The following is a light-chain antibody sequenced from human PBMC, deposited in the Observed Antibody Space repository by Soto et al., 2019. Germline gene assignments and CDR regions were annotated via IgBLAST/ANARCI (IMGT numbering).Light chain of an antibody. J-gene: IGLJ2*01. V-gene: IGLV2-18*02. CDR1: SSDVGSYNR. Sequence: QSALTQPPSVSGSPGQSVTISCTGTSSDVGSYNRVSWYQQPPGTAPKLMIYEVNNRPSGVPDRFSGSKSGNTASLTISGLQAEDEAYYYCSAYTSSTTLVFCGGTQLTVL. CDR3: SAYTSSTTLV. CDR2: EVN.